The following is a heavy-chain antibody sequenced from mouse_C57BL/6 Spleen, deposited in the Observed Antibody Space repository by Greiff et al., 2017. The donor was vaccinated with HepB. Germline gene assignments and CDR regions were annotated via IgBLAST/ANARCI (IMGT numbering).Heavy chain of an antibody. CDR2: IDPSDSYT. CDR3: ARFDGYYLFDY. Sequence: VQLQQPGAELVKPGASVKLSCKASGYTFTSYWMQWVKQRPGQGLEWIGEIDPSDSYTNYNQKFKGKATLTVDTSSSTAYMQHSSLTSEDSAVYYCARFDGYYLFDYWGKGTTLTVSS. CDR1: GYTFTSYW. V-gene: IGHV1-50*01. J-gene: IGHJ2*01. D-gene: IGHD2-3*01.